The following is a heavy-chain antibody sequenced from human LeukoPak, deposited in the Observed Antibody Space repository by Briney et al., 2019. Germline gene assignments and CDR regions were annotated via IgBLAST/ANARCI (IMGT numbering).Heavy chain of an antibody. J-gene: IGHJ4*02. Sequence: PSETLSLTCAVCGGSFCSYYWSWMPESPGKGVEWIGEINYSGSTNYNTSLKRLVTLSVDTSKKPFSLKMSSLSAAATAVYYCERRVIWVGELPIHYWGQGTLVTVSS. D-gene: IGHD3-10*01. CDR3: ERRVIWVGELPIHY. CDR2: INYSGST. V-gene: IGHV4-34*01. CDR1: GGSFCSYY.